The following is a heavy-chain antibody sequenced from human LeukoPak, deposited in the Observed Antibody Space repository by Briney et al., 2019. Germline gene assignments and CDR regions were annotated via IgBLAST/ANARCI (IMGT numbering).Heavy chain of an antibody. CDR1: GFTFSSYS. CDR3: ARDRVVVVAAEIGAFDI. D-gene: IGHD2-15*01. V-gene: IGHV3-21*01. Sequence: PGGSLRLSCAASGFTFSSYSMNWVRQAPGKGLEWVSSISSSSSYIYYADSVKGRFTISRDNAKNSLYLQMNNLRAEDTAVYYCARDRVVVVAAEIGAFDIWGQGTMVTVSS. J-gene: IGHJ3*02. CDR2: ISSSSSYI.